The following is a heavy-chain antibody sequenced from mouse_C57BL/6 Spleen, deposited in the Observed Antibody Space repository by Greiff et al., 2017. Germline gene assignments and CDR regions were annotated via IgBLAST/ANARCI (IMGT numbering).Heavy chain of an antibody. J-gene: IGHJ1*03. CDR3: ARGSNYGYFDV. D-gene: IGHD2-5*01. Sequence: VQLQQSGAELVKPGASVKLSCTASGFNIKDYYMHWVKQRTEQGLEWIGRIDPEDGDTKYAPNFQGKATITADTSSNTAYLQLSSLTSEDTAVYYRARGSNYGYFDVWGTGTTVTVSS. V-gene: IGHV14-2*01. CDR1: GFNIKDYY. CDR2: IDPEDGDT.